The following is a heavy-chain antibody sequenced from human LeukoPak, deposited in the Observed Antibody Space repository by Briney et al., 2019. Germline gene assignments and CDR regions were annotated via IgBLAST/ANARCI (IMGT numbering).Heavy chain of an antibody. V-gene: IGHV3-21*04. CDR3: AKLDDRSAPWLTIDY. D-gene: IGHD6-19*01. J-gene: IGHJ4*02. Sequence: GGSLRLSCAASGFTFSTYSMNWVRQAPGKGLEWVSSISTSSSYIDYADAVKGRFTISRDNAKNSLFLQMNSLRAEDTAVYYCAKLDDRSAPWLTIDYWGQGTLVTVSS. CDR2: ISTSSSYI. CDR1: GFTFSTYS.